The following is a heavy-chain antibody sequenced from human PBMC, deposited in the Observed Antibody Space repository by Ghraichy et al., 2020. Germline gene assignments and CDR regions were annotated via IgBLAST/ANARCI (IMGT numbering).Heavy chain of an antibody. V-gene: IGHV3-21*01. CDR2: ISISDFT. CDR3: ARQSQMPGFFDS. J-gene: IGHJ4*02. CDR1: GFTFSSYA. D-gene: IGHD2-2*01. Sequence: GESLNISCAASGFTFSSYAMNWVRQAPGKDLEWVASISISDFTAYTDSVKGRFTISRDNANNSLHLQMNSLRAEDTAVYYCARQSQMPGFFDSWGQGTLLTVSS.